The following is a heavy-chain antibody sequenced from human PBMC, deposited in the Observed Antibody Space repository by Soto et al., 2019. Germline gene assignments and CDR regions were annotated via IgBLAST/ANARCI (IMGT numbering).Heavy chain of an antibody. Sequence: SETLSLTCTVSGASISNSYWSWIRQPPGKGLEWIGYIYYSGSTNYNPSLKSRVTISVDTSKNQFSLKLSSVTAADTAVYYCARGGIAAAAPPDYWGQGTLVTVSS. CDR2: IYYSGST. V-gene: IGHV4-59*08. J-gene: IGHJ4*02. CDR3: ARGGIAAAAPPDY. D-gene: IGHD6-13*01. CDR1: GASISNSY.